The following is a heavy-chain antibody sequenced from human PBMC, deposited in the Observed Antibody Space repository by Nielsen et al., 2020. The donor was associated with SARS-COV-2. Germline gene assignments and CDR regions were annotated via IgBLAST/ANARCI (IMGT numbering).Heavy chain of an antibody. J-gene: IGHJ5*02. CDR3: ASQLLA. Sequence: GESLQISCAASGLTFSIYSMMWVRQAPGKGLEWVSHISSSGSYIYYADSVKGRFTISRDNAKNSVYLQMTSLRAEDTAVYYCASQLLAWGQGTLVTVSS. CDR2: ISSSGSYI. D-gene: IGHD5-24*01. CDR1: GLTFSIYS. V-gene: IGHV3-21*01.